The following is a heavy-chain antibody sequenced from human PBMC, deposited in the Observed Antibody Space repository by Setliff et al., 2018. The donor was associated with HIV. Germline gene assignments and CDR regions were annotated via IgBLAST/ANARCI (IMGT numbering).Heavy chain of an antibody. CDR2: IYPGDSDT. V-gene: IGHV5-51*01. D-gene: IGHD2-15*01. CDR3: ATSPLGYCSGGSCSNYFDY. J-gene: IGHJ4*02. Sequence: GESLKISCKGSGYSFTTYWIGWVRQMPGKGLEWMGIIYPGDSDTRYSPSFQGHVTISADKSISTAYLQWSRMKASDTAMYYCATSPLGYCSGGSCSNYFDYWGPGTLVTVSS. CDR1: GYSFTTYW.